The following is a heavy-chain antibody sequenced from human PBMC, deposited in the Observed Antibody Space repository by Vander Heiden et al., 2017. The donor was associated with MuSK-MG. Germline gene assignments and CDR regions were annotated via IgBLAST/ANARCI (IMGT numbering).Heavy chain of an antibody. D-gene: IGHD2-15*01. CDR2: ISSSGSTI. Sequence: EVQLVESGGGLVQPGGYLRLSCAASGFTFNSYEMNWVRQAPGKGLEWVSYISSSGSTIYYADSVKGRFTISRDNAKNSLYLQMNSLRAEDTAVYYCARGISSSVGSYGMDVWGQGTTVTVSS. J-gene: IGHJ6*02. CDR1: GFTFNSYE. CDR3: ARGISSSVGSYGMDV. V-gene: IGHV3-48*03.